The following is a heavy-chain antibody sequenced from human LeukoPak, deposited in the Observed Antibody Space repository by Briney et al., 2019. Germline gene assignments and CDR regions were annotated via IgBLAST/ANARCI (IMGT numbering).Heavy chain of an antibody. Sequence: ASVKVSCKASGYTFTGYYMHWVRQAPGQGLEWMGWINPNSGGTNYAQKLQGRVTMTTDTSTSTAYMELRSLRSDDTAVYYCARDVLELLWFGELLSPLDYWGQGTLVTVSS. V-gene: IGHV1-2*02. CDR2: INPNSGGT. CDR1: GYTFTGYY. D-gene: IGHD3-10*01. J-gene: IGHJ4*02. CDR3: ARDVLELLWFGELLSPLDY.